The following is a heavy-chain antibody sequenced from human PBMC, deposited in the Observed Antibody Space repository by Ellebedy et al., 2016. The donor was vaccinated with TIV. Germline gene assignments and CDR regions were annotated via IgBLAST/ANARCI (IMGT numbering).Heavy chain of an antibody. J-gene: IGHJ4*02. CDR3: ARQDYDYTTDH. CDR1: GGSINSYF. V-gene: IGHV4-4*09. CDR2: IKSTVSA. D-gene: IGHD3-16*01. Sequence: MPSETLSLTCTVSGGSINSYFWSWIRKPPGEGLEWLGNIKSTVSANYNPTLYSRVTMSVDMSKNQLPLKLRSVTAADTAVYFCARQDYDYTTDHWGQGTLVIVSS.